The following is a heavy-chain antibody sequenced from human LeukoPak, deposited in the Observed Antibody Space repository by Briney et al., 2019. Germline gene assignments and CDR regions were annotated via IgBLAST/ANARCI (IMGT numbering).Heavy chain of an antibody. D-gene: IGHD4-17*01. J-gene: IGHJ3*02. CDR1: RCTLSSYA. CDR2: TIPIFGIA. V-gene: IGHV1-69*04. CDR3: AIDDYGRTENAFDI. Sequence: SSVTVSCMATRCTLSSYAISWVRQPPGQGLEWMGMTIPIFGIANYPQKFQDRVTITADKSTSTAYMELSSLRSEDKAVYYCAIDDYGRTENAFDIWGQGTMVTVSS.